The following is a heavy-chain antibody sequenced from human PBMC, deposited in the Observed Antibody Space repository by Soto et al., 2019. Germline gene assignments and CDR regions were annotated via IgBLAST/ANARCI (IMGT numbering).Heavy chain of an antibody. CDR2: IYWDDHK. CDR3: AHSKDYSSRWYTLDFDY. CDR1: GFSLSTSGVG. D-gene: IGHD6-13*01. J-gene: IGHJ4*02. Sequence: QITLKASGPTLVKPTQTLTLTCTFSGFSLSTSGVGVGWIRQPPEKALEWLALIYWDDHKRYSQSLIIRLTITKATSKNQVVLTMTNVDPVDTATYYCAHSKDYSSRWYTLDFDYWGQGTLVTVSS. V-gene: IGHV2-5*02.